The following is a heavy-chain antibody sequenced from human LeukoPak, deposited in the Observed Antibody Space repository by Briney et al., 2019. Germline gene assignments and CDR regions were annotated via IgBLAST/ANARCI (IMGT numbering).Heavy chain of an antibody. CDR2: IRSGGITT. J-gene: IGHJ4*02. V-gene: IGHV3-48*03. Sequence: GGSLRLSCAASGFTFSSYEMNWVRQAPGKGLEWVSFIRSGGITTYYAGSVKGRFTITRDNAKNSLYLQMNSLRAEDTAVYYCARDYYYGSGSYSDSWGQGTLVTVSS. D-gene: IGHD3-10*01. CDR1: GFTFSSYE. CDR3: ARDYYYGSGSYSDS.